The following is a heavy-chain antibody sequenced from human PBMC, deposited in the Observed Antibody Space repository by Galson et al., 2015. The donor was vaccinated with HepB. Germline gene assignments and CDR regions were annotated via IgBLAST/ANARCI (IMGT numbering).Heavy chain of an antibody. CDR1: GFRISNFA. CDR2: IWYDGTIK. D-gene: IGHD6-13*01. CDR3: ARLSIAGGFES. J-gene: IGHJ4*02. V-gene: IGHV3-33*08. Sequence: SLRLSCAASGFRISNFAMHWVRQAPGKGLEWVAVIWYDGTIKYYRDSVRGRFTISRDNTKSTLYLQMNSLRAEDTAIYFCARLSIAGGFESWGQGTLVTVPS.